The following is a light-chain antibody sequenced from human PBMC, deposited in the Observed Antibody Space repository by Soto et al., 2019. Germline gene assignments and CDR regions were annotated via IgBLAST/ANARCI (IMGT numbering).Light chain of an antibody. CDR2: DAS. Sequence: EIVLTQSPDTLSLSPGERATLSCRASQSVGNNYLAWYQQKPGQAPRLLIYDASSRATGVPDRFSGSGSGTDFTLTIARLEAEDFAVYYCQQVATSPRTFGQGTKVEMK. CDR3: QQVATSPRT. V-gene: IGKV3-20*01. J-gene: IGKJ1*01. CDR1: QSVGNNY.